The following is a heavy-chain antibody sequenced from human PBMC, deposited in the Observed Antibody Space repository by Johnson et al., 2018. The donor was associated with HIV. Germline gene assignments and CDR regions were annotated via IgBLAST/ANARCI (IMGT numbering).Heavy chain of an antibody. CDR2: ISGSGDST. Sequence: VQLVESGGGLVQPGGSLRLSCAASGFTFSSYAMNWVRQAPGQGLEWVSAISGSGDSTYYAEFVKGRFTISRDNSKNTLYLQMNSLRAEDTAVYYCARAKDEDAFDIWGQGTMVTVSS. CDR1: GFTFSSYA. CDR3: ARAKDEDAFDI. J-gene: IGHJ3*02. V-gene: IGHV3-23*04.